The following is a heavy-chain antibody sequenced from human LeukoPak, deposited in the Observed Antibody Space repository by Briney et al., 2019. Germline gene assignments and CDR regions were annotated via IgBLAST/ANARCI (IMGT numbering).Heavy chain of an antibody. CDR3: ARGNTMVRGVIGSYYYYYMDV. Sequence: ASVKVSCKASGGTFSSYAISWVRQAPGQGLEWMGGIIPIFGTASYAQKFQGRVTITTDESTSTAYMELSSLRSEDTAVYYCARGNTMVRGVIGSYYYYYMDVWGKGTTVTVSS. D-gene: IGHD3-10*01. CDR2: IIPIFGTA. J-gene: IGHJ6*03. V-gene: IGHV1-69*05. CDR1: GGTFSSYA.